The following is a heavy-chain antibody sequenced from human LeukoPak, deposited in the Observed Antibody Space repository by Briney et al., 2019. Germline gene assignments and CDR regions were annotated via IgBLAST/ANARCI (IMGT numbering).Heavy chain of an antibody. Sequence: GGSLRLSCAASGFTFSSYSMNWVRQAPGKGLEWVSYISSSSSTIYYADSVKGRFTISRDDAKNSLYLQMNSLRAEDTAVYYCARPMVRGVISHFDYLGQGTLVTVSS. J-gene: IGHJ4*02. CDR2: ISSSSSTI. CDR1: GFTFSSYS. D-gene: IGHD3-10*01. CDR3: ARPMVRGVISHFDY. V-gene: IGHV3-48*04.